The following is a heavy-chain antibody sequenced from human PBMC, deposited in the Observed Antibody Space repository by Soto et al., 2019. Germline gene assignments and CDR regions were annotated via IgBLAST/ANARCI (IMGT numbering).Heavy chain of an antibody. CDR1: GYTFSRYA. J-gene: IGHJ4*02. CDR3: ARDRQGN. V-gene: IGHV3-30-3*01. D-gene: IGHD3-10*01. Sequence: QGKLVESGGGVVQPGRSLRLSCAASGYTFSRYAMHWVRQAPGKGLEWVAVISYDGSNKYYADSVKGRFTISRDNSKNTLYLQMNSLRAEDTAVYYCARDRQGNWGQGTLVTVSS. CDR2: ISYDGSNK.